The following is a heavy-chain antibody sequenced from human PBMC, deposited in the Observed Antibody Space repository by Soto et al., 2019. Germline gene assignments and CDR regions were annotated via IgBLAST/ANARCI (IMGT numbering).Heavy chain of an antibody. CDR2: INAGNGNT. CDR1: GYTFTSYA. J-gene: IGHJ4*02. CDR3: ARDGVLLWFGELPLLDY. V-gene: IGHV1-3*01. Sequence: QVQLVQSGAEVKKPGASVKVSCKASGYTFTSYAMHWVRQAPGQRLEWMGWINAGNGNTKYSQKFQGRVTITRDTSALTAYMELSSLRSEDTAVYYCARDGVLLWFGELPLLDYLGQGTLVTVSS. D-gene: IGHD3-10*01.